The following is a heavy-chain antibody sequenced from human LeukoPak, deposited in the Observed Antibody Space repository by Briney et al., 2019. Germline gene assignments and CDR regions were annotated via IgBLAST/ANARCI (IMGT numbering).Heavy chain of an antibody. J-gene: IGHJ4*02. Sequence: PSETLSLTCTVSGGSISSYYWSWIRQPPGKGLEWIGYIYYSGSTNYNPSLKSRVTISVDTSKNQFSLKLSSVTAADTAVYHCARRRTKWGTVDYWGQGTLVTVSS. V-gene: IGHV4-59*08. CDR1: GGSISSYY. CDR3: ARRRTKWGTVDY. D-gene: IGHD2-8*01. CDR2: IYYSGST.